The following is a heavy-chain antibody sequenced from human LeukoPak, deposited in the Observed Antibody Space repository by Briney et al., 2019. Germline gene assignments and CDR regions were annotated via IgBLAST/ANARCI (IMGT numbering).Heavy chain of an antibody. CDR3: ARSLVVVAARVWFDP. CDR2: IIPIFGTA. J-gene: IGHJ5*02. D-gene: IGHD2-15*01. V-gene: IGHV1-69*01. Sequence: GSSVKVSCKASGGTFSSYAISWVRQAPEQGLEWMGGIIPIFGTANYAQKFQGRVTITADESTSTAYMELSSLRSEDTAVYYCARSLVVVAARVWFDPWGQGTLVTVSS. CDR1: GGTFSSYA.